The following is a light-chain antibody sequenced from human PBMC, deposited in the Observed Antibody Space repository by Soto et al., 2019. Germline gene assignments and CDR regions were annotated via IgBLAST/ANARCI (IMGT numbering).Light chain of an antibody. V-gene: IGKV1-39*01. CDR1: QSISSY. CDR2: AAS. J-gene: IGKJ4*01. CDR3: QQLNSYPQIT. Sequence: DIQMTQSPSTLSASVGDRVTITCRASQSISSYLNWYQQKPGKAPKLLIYAASSLQSGVPSRFSGSGSGTDFTLTISSLQPDDFATYYCQQLNSYPQITFGGGTTVDIK.